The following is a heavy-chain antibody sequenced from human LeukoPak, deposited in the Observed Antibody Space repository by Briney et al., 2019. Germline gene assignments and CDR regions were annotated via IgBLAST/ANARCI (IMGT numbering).Heavy chain of an antibody. CDR1: GYSFTNYW. D-gene: IGHD3-10*01. Sequence: GESLKISCKGSGYSFTNYWIGWVRQMPGKGLELMGIIYPGDSDTRYGPSFQGQVTISADKSISTAYLQWSRLKASDTAMYYCASRGSGSYSGGAFDIWGQGTMVTVSS. V-gene: IGHV5-51*01. CDR3: ASRGSGSYSGGAFDI. CDR2: IYPGDSDT. J-gene: IGHJ3*02.